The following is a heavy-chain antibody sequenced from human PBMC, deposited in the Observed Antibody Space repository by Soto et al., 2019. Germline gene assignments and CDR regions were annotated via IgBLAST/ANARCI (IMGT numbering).Heavy chain of an antibody. CDR2: INPSGGST. D-gene: IGHD6-13*01. V-gene: IGHV1-46*01. J-gene: IGHJ4*02. CDR3: ARDRGIAGYDY. CDR1: GYTFTSYY. Sequence: GASVKVSCKASGYTFTSYYMHWVRQAPGQGLEWMGKINPSGGSTSYAQKFQGRVTMTRDTSTSTVYMELSSLRSEDTAVYYCARDRGIAGYDYWGQGTLVTVSS.